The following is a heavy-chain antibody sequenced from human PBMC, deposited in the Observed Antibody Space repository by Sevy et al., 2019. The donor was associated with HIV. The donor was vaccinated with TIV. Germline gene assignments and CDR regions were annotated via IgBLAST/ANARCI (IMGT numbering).Heavy chain of an antibody. CDR2: ISGSGGRT. Sequence: GGSLRLSCAASGFTFISYAMSWVRQAPGKGLEWVSAISGSGGRTYYADSVKGRFTISRDNSKNTLYLQMNSLRAEDTAVYHCAKDQGYCSSTSCYSDYRGQGTLVTVSS. J-gene: IGHJ4*02. D-gene: IGHD2-2*01. CDR1: GFTFISYA. V-gene: IGHV3-23*01. CDR3: AKDQGYCSSTSCYSDY.